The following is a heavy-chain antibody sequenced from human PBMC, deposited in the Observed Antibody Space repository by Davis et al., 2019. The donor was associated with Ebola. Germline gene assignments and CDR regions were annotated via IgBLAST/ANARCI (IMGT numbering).Heavy chain of an antibody. J-gene: IGHJ4*02. V-gene: IGHV3-21*01. CDR1: GFTFRTYA. CDR2: ISSSRSYI. CDR3: ARGGSRYCSGGSCSGY. Sequence: GESLKISCAASGFTFRTYAMSWVRQAPGKGLEWVSSISSSRSYIYYADSVKGRFTISRDNAKNSLYLQMNSLRAEDTAVYYCARGGSRYCSGGSCSGYWGQGTLVTVSS. D-gene: IGHD2-15*01.